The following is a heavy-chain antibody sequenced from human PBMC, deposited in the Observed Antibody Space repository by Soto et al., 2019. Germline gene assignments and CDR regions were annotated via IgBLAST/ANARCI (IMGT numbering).Heavy chain of an antibody. D-gene: IGHD3-16*01. CDR1: GYRFTEFG. J-gene: IGHJ3*02. V-gene: IGHV1-18*01. CDR3: ARAADRFDFVLGSNDALDI. CDR2: SRADNSHP. Sequence: QVQLLQSGPEVKKPGASVKVSCRAFGYRFTEFGISWVRQATGQGLEWVGWSRADNSHPNYAKSLQGRVNVTTDTSSNTAYMELTSLTSADTAVYYCARAADRFDFVLGSNDALDIWGQGTVVFVSS.